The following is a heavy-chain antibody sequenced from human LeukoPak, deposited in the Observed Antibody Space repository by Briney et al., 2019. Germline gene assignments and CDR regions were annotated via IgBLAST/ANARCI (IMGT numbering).Heavy chain of an antibody. D-gene: IGHD3-9*01. CDR3: ARSPLDYDILTADNWFDP. CDR1: GYTFTGYY. V-gene: IGHV1-2*04. J-gene: IGHJ5*02. Sequence: ASVKVSCKASGYTFTGYYMHWVRQAPGQGLEWMGWINPNSGGTNYAQKFQGWVTMTRDTSISTAYMELSRLRSDDTAVYYCARSPLDYDILTADNWFDPWGQGTLSPSPQ. CDR2: INPNSGGT.